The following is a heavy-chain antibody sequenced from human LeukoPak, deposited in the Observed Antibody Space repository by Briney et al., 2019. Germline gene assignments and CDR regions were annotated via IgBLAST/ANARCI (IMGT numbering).Heavy chain of an antibody. V-gene: IGHV3-72*01. CDR1: AFTFSDHY. Sequence: GGSLRLSCAASAFTFSDHYMDWVRQAPGKGLEWVGRSRNKANSYTTEYAASVKGRFTISRDDSKNSVYLQMNSLKTEDTAVYYCGRGGSRPFDYWGQGTVVTVSS. D-gene: IGHD3-16*01. CDR2: SRNKANSYTT. J-gene: IGHJ4*02. CDR3: GRGGSRPFDY.